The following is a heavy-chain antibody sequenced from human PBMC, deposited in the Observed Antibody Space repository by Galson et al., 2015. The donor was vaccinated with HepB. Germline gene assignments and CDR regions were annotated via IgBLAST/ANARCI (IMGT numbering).Heavy chain of an antibody. Sequence: SETLSLTCAVYGGSFSGYYWSWIRQPPGKGLEWIGEINHSGSTNYNPSLKSRVTISVDTSKNQFSLKLSSVTAADTAVYYCARIVYDSSGYRFDYWGQGTLVTVSS. D-gene: IGHD3-22*01. CDR2: INHSGST. J-gene: IGHJ4*02. CDR3: ARIVYDSSGYRFDY. V-gene: IGHV4-34*01. CDR1: GGSFSGYY.